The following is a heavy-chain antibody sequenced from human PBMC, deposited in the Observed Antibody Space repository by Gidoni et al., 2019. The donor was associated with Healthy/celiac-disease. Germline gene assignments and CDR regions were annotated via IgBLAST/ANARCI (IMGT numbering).Heavy chain of an antibody. Sequence: EVQLLESGGGLVQPGGSLRLSCAASGFTFSRYAMSWVRQAPGKGLEWVSAISGSGGSTYYADSVKGRFTISRDNSKNTLYLQMNSLRAEDTAVYYCAKDKGGRELELRMDVWGQGTTVTVSS. CDR3: AKDKGGRELELRMDV. V-gene: IGHV3-23*01. J-gene: IGHJ6*02. D-gene: IGHD1-7*01. CDR2: ISGSGGST. CDR1: GFTFSRYA.